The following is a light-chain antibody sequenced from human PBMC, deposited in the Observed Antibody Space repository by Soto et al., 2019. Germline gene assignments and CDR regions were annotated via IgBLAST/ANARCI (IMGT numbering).Light chain of an antibody. CDR3: QQFVDLPRT. V-gene: IGKV3-20*01. CDR1: QSVSSKY. CDR2: GAS. Sequence: EIVLTQSPGTLSLSPGERATLSCRASQSVSSKYLVWYQQKPGQAPRLLIYGASNRATGIPDRFSGSGSGTDFTLTISRLEPEDFVVYYCQQFVDLPRTCGQGTKVEIK. J-gene: IGKJ1*01.